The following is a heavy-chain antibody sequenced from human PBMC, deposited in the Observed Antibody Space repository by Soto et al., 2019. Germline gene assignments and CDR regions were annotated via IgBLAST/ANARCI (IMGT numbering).Heavy chain of an antibody. V-gene: IGHV4-59*01. D-gene: IGHD2-15*01. Sequence: PSETLSLTCTVSGGSISSYYWSWIRQPPGKGLEWIGYIYYSGSTNYNPSLKSRVTISVDTSKNQFSLKLSSVTAADTAVYYCARFVPDIVVVVAAPVDAFDIWGQGTMVTVSS. CDR2: IYYSGST. CDR3: ARFVPDIVVVVAAPVDAFDI. CDR1: GGSISSYY. J-gene: IGHJ3*02.